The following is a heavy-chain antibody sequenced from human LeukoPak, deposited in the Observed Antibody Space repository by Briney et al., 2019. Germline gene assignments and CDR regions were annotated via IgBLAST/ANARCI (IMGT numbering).Heavy chain of an antibody. J-gene: IGHJ4*02. CDR1: GFTFSGYG. Sequence: GGSLRLSCAASGFTFSGYGMAWVRLAPTKGLEWVSAISDADSSTYYADSVKGRFTISRDNSKNTLYLQVNGLRTEDTAVYYCAKDRLLNCRGDCYIFDYWGQGTVVTVSS. D-gene: IGHD2-21*02. CDR3: AKDRLLNCRGDCYIFDY. V-gene: IGHV3-23*01. CDR2: ISDADSST.